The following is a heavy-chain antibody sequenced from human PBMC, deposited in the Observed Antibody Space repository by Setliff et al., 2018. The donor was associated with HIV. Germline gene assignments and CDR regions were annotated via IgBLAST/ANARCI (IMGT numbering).Heavy chain of an antibody. D-gene: IGHD3-10*01. CDR2: IIPIFGTA. J-gene: IGHJ4*02. CDR1: GGTFSSYA. Sequence: ASVKVSCKASGGTFSSYAITWVRQAPGQGLEWMGGIIPIFGTANYAQKFQGRVTITADESTSTAYMELSSLRSEDTAVYYCARDSVSGSYSFDYWGQGTLVTVSS. CDR3: ARDSVSGSYSFDY. V-gene: IGHV1-69*13.